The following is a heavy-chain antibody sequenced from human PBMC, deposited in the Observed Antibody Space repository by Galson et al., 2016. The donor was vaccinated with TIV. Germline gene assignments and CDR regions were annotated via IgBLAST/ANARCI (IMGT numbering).Heavy chain of an antibody. D-gene: IGHD3-10*01. CDR1: GDSVSSDSAA. CDR3: ARAAGRNGATCHATCESFDF. J-gene: IGHJ3*01. Sequence: CAISGDSVSSDSAAWNWVRQSSSRGLEWLGRTYYRSRWYYDYKVSVKSRITIDPDTSKNQFSLQLNSVTPEDTAVYYCARAAGRNGATCHATCESFDFWGQGTKVTVSS. CDR2: TYYRSRWYY. V-gene: IGHV6-1*01.